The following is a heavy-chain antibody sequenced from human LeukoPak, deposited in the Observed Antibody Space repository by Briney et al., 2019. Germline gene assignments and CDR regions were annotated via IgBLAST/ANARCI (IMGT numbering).Heavy chain of an antibody. V-gene: IGHV3-7*01. CDR3: ARDGSCFDF. D-gene: IGHD2-15*01. CDR2: IKGDGSKI. J-gene: IGHJ4*02. Sequence: GGSLRLSCGASGFTFSEYWMTWVRQAPGGGPEGVANIKGDGSKIYYGDSVKGRFTISRDNDKNSLCLQMNNLRVEDTAVYHCARDGSCFDFWGQGALVSVSS. CDR1: GFTFSEYW.